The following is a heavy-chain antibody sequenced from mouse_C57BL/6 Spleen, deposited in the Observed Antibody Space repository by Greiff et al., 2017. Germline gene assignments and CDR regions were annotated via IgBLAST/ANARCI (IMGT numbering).Heavy chain of an antibody. V-gene: IGHV1-55*01. J-gene: IGHJ4*01. CDR1: GYTFTSYW. CDR3: SIGSYDYAMDY. CDR2: IYPGSGST. D-gene: IGHD1-1*02. Sequence: QVQLQQPGAELVKPGASVKMSCKASGYTFTSYWITWVTQRPGQGLEWIGYIYPGSGSTNYTEKFQSKATLTVDTSSSTAYMQLISLTSEDAAVYYCSIGSYDYAMDYWGQGTSVTVSS.